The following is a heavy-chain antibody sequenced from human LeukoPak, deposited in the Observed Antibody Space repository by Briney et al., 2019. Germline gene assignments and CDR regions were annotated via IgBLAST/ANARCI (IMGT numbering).Heavy chain of an antibody. CDR2: IKQDGSEK. J-gene: IGHJ4*02. Sequence: GGSLRLSCAASRFTFSSYWMSWVRQAPGKGLEWVANIKQDGSEKYYVDSVKGRFTISRDNAKNSLYLQMNSLRAEDTAVYYCARDRSYGVKNWGQGTLVTVSS. V-gene: IGHV3-7*01. D-gene: IGHD4-17*01. CDR3: ARDRSYGVKN. CDR1: RFTFSSYW.